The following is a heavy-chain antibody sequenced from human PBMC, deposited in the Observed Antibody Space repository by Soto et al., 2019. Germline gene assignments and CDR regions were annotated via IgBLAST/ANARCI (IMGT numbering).Heavy chain of an antibody. V-gene: IGHV3-30-3*01. Sequence: GGSLRLSCAASGFTFSSYAMHWVRQAPGKGLEWVAVISYDGSNKYYADSVKGRFTISRDNSKNTLYLQMNSLRAEDTAVYYCAKENYYDSSGSPRGSYDYWGQGTLVTVSS. D-gene: IGHD3-22*01. CDR2: ISYDGSNK. J-gene: IGHJ4*02. CDR3: AKENYYDSSGSPRGSYDY. CDR1: GFTFSSYA.